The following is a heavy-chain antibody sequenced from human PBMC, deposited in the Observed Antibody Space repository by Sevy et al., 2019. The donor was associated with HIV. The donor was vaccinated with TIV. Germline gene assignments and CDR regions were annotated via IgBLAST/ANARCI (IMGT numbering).Heavy chain of an antibody. D-gene: IGHD3-22*01. Sequence: GGSLRLSCAASGLSVSDNYMNWVRQAPGKGLELVSVIYSDGRTYYPDSVKGRFSISRDNSKNTLYLHMKSLRPEDTAVYYCARDRYYDASGYYYYYYGMDVWGQGDHGHRLL. V-gene: IGHV3-66*01. CDR1: GLSVSDNY. CDR2: IYSDGRT. J-gene: IGHJ6*02. CDR3: ARDRYYDASGYYYYYYGMDV.